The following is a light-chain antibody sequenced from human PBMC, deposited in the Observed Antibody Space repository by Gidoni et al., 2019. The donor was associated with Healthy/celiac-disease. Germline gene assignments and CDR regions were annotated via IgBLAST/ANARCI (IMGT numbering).Light chain of an antibody. CDR3: LQHNSYPFT. CDR1: KGISTD. J-gene: IGKJ3*01. Sequence: DLQMTQSPSSLSASVGDRVTITCRASKGISTDLGWYQQKPGKAPKRLIYAASSLQSGVPSRFSGSGSGTEFTLTISSLQPEDFATYYCLQHNSYPFTFXPXTKVDIK. V-gene: IGKV1-17*01. CDR2: AAS.